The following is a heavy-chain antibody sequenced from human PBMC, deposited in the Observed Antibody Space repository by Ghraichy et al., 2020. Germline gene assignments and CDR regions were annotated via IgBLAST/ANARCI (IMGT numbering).Heavy chain of an antibody. Sequence: GGSLRLSCAASGFTFSSYAMSWVRQAPGKGLEWVSAISGSGGSTYYADSVKGRFTISRDNSKNTLYLQMNSLRAEDTAVYYCAKDGSVEWELLFFGFSDYWGQGTLVTVSS. CDR3: AKDGSVEWELLFFGFSDY. CDR1: GFTFSSYA. J-gene: IGHJ4*02. D-gene: IGHD1-26*01. V-gene: IGHV3-23*01. CDR2: ISGSGGST.